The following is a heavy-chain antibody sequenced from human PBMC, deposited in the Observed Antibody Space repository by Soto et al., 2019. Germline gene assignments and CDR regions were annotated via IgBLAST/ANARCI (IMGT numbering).Heavy chain of an antibody. CDR1: GFTFSSYG. V-gene: IGHV3-30*18. J-gene: IGHJ6*03. Sequence: GGSLRLSCVASGFTFSSYGMHWVRQAPGKGLEWVAVISYDGSNKYYADSVKGRFTISRDNSKNTLYLQMNSLRAEDTAVYYCAKDGTAMEDYYYYYYMDVWGKGTTVTVSS. CDR2: ISYDGSNK. D-gene: IGHD5-18*01. CDR3: AKDGTAMEDYYYYYYMDV.